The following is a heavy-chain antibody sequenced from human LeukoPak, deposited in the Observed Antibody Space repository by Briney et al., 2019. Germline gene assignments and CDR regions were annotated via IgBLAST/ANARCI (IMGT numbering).Heavy chain of an antibody. V-gene: IGHV3-13*01. J-gene: IGHJ4*02. CDR1: GLTLGGHD. CDR3: VREARGYHYTYFDY. D-gene: IGHD5-18*01. CDR2: VSAGHHA. Sequence: GGSLRLSCTASGLTLGGHDMHWVRQTTGDGLEWVAAVSAGHHAFYAGSVRGRFTVSREDAKNSLFLQMNSLRAGDTAIYYCVREARGYHYTYFDYWGQGSLVTVSS.